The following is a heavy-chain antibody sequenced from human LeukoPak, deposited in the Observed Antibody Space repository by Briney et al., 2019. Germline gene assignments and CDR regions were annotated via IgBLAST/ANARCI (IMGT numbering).Heavy chain of an antibody. D-gene: IGHD3-22*01. V-gene: IGHV1-18*01. J-gene: IGHJ6*03. CDR2: ISGYNGNT. CDR1: GYTFTRYG. CDR3: ARYEVLGMTTIGNYYYMDV. Sequence: ASVKVSCKASGYTFTRYGISWVRQAPGQGLEWRGWISGYNGNTKYAQKLQGRVTMTTETSTSTAYMELRSLRSDDTAVYYCARYEVLGMTTIGNYYYMDVWGKGTTVTVSS.